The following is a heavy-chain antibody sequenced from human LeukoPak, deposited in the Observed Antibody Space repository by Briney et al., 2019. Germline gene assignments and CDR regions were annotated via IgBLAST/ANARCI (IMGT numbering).Heavy chain of an antibody. V-gene: IGHV4-34*01. CDR3: AICRKFYSDSSGYCNYFDS. Sequence: PSETLSLTCAVYGGSFSGYYWNWIRQPPGKGLEWIGSIYYSGRTYYNLSLKSRVTMSVDTSKNQFSLKLNSVTAADTAVYYCAICRKFYSDSSGYCNYFDSWGQGTLVTVSS. D-gene: IGHD3-22*01. CDR2: IYYSGRT. J-gene: IGHJ4*02. CDR1: GGSFSGYY.